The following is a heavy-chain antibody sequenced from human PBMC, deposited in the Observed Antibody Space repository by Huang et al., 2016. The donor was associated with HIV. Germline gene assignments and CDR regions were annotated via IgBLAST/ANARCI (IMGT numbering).Heavy chain of an antibody. Sequence: QVRLRESGPGLVKPSQTLSLTCTVSGGSRSSGNYYWPWIRQPAGKGLEWIGHIYPSVITNYSPSLKSRVSISLDTSKNQFSLRLRSVTAADTAVYYCARSYAGTIWDSGRDYFDYWGQGILVTVSS. CDR1: GGSRSSGNYY. J-gene: IGHJ4*02. CDR2: IYPSVIT. V-gene: IGHV4-61*09. D-gene: IGHD1-26*01. CDR3: ARSYAGTIWDSGRDYFDY.